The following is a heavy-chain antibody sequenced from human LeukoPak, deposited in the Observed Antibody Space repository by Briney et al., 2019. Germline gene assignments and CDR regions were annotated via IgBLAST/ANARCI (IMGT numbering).Heavy chain of an antibody. CDR2: INPNSGGT. J-gene: IGHJ6*02. V-gene: IGHV1-2*06. D-gene: IGHD3-3*01. Sequence: ASVTVSCKASGYTFTGYYMHWVRQAPGQGLEWMGRINPNSGGTNYAQKFQGRVTMTRDTSISTAYMELSRLRSDDTAVYYCARISILEWSPRYGMDVWGQGTTVTVSS. CDR3: ARISILEWSPRYGMDV. CDR1: GYTFTGYY.